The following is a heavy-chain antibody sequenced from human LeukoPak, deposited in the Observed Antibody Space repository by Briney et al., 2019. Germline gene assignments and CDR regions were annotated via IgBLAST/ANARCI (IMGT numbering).Heavy chain of an antibody. CDR1: GGSISGYY. Sequence: SETLSLTCTVSGGSISGYYLSWIRQPPGKGLEWIGYIYYSGSNNYNPSLESRVTISVDTSKNQFSLKLSSVTAADTAVYYCARTTVVHYYFDYWGQGTLVTVSS. V-gene: IGHV4-59*01. J-gene: IGHJ4*02. CDR3: ARTTVVHYYFDY. D-gene: IGHD4-23*01. CDR2: IYYSGSN.